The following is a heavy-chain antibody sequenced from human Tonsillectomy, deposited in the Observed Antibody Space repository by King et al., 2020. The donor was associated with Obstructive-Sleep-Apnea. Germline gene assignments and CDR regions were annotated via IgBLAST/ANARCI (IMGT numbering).Heavy chain of an antibody. CDR1: GFPFSIYA. D-gene: IGHD5-24*01. Sequence: VQLVESGGGLVQPGGSRRLSCAASGFPFSIYAMSWVRQAPGKGLEWVSSIGKGGDTSYYADSVRGRFSISRDTSKNTLFLQMHSLRAEDTAIYYCAKADADGYNSPFDYWVQGTLVTVSS. V-gene: IGHV3-23*04. CDR2: IGKGGDTS. CDR3: AKADADGYNSPFDY. J-gene: IGHJ4*02.